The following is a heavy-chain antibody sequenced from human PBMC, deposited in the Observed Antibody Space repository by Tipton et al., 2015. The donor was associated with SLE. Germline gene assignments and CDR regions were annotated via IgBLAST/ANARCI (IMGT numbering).Heavy chain of an antibody. V-gene: IGHV4-61*02. CDR1: GGSISSGSYY. D-gene: IGHD2/OR15-2a*01. CDR2: IYISGST. CDR3: ARDLLSWDAFDI. J-gene: IGHJ3*02. Sequence: TLSLTCTVSGGSISSGSYYWSWIRQPAGKGLAWIGRIYISGSTNYNPSLKSRVTISVDTSKNQFSLKLSSVTAADTAVYYCARDLLSWDAFDIWGQGTMVTVSS.